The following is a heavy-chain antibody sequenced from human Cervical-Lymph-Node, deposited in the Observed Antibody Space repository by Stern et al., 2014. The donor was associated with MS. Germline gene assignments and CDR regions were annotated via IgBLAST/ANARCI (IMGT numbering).Heavy chain of an antibody. V-gene: IGHV3-23*04. CDR2: IRNSGGST. Sequence: EVQLVESGGGLVQPGGSLRLSCAASGFTFSNYAMSWVRQAPGKGLAWVSVIRNSGGSTYCADSVKGRFTISRDSSKDTLYLQMNSLRAEDTAVYYCAKDLYSSAYYLALDYWGQGTLVTVSS. CDR1: GFTFSNYA. J-gene: IGHJ4*02. D-gene: IGHD3-22*01. CDR3: AKDLYSSAYYLALDY.